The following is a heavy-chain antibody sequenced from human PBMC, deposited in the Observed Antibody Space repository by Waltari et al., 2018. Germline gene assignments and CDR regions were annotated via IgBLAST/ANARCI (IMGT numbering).Heavy chain of an antibody. CDR1: GFTVSSDY. CDR2: IYSGGST. V-gene: IGHV3-53*01. Sequence: EVQLVESGGGLIQPGGSLRLSCAASGFTVSSDYMSWVRRAPGKGLEWVSVIYSGGSTSYADSVKGRFTISRDNSKNTLYLQMNSLRAEATAVYYCAREISVAGLGAFDIWGQGTMVTVSS. D-gene: IGHD6-19*01. J-gene: IGHJ3*02. CDR3: AREISVAGLGAFDI.